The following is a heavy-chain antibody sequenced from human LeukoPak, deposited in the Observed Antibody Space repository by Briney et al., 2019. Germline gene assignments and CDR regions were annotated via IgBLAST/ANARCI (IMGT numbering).Heavy chain of an antibody. J-gene: IGHJ6*03. D-gene: IGHD4-17*01. CDR3: ARGILYGDYGYYYYMDV. Sequence: ASVKVSCKASGYTFTSYDSNWLRQATGHALEWTGWMNPNSGNRGYAQQFQGRVTITRNTSISTAYMELSSLRSEDTAVYYCARGILYGDYGYYYYMDVWGKGTTVTVSS. CDR2: MNPNSGNR. CDR1: GYTFTSYD. V-gene: IGHV1-8*03.